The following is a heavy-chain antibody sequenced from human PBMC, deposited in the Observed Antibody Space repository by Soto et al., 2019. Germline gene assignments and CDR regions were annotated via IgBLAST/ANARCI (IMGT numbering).Heavy chain of an antibody. Sequence: SETLSLTCTASGGSISSSSYYWGWIRQPPGKGLEWIGSIYYSGSTYYNPSLQSRVAISVDTSKNQFSLKLKSVAAADTAIYYCARRTVNIRTFYSGLKTHCFDYWGQGAPVTVSS. J-gene: IGHJ4*02. CDR3: ARRTVNIRTFYSGLKTHCFDY. V-gene: IGHV4-39*01. CDR1: GGSISSSSYY. CDR2: IYYSGST. D-gene: IGHD6-19*01.